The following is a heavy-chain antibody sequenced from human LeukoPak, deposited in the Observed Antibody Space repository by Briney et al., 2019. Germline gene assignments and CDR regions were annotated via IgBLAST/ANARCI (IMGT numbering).Heavy chain of an antibody. CDR1: GGSISSSSYY. J-gene: IGHJ3*02. V-gene: IGHV4-39*01. D-gene: IGHD3-3*01. CDR2: IYYSGRT. CDR3: ATGRITIFGVVIIPDAFDI. Sequence: SETLTLTCTVSGGSISSSSYYWGWIRQPPGKGLVWIGSIYYSGRTYYNPALKSRVTISVDTSNNQSSLNLRSVTAADTAVYYCATGRITIFGVVIIPDAFDIWGQGTMVTVSS.